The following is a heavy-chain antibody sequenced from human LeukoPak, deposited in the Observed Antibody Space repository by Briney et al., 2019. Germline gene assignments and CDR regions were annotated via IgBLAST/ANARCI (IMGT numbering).Heavy chain of an antibody. J-gene: IGHJ4*02. V-gene: IGHV3-30-3*01. CDR3: VRIVGHTTTDF. Sequence: GRSLRLSCEPSGFSLSSYAFHWVRQAPGKGLEWVSFVSFDGRNKNYADSVRGRFTTSRDNSKNTLYLQMNSVTYEDTAVYFCVRIVGHTTTDFWGQGTIVTVSS. D-gene: IGHD1-26*01. CDR1: GFSLSSYA. CDR2: VSFDGRNK.